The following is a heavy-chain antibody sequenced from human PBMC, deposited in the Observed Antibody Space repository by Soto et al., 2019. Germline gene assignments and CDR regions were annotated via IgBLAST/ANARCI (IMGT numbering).Heavy chain of an antibody. J-gene: IGHJ4*02. CDR1: GATFSSYA. CDR2: IVPTVDTS. Sequence: QVQLVQSGAEVRQPASSVKVSCKTSGATFSSYAITWVRQAPGQGLEWMGGIVPTVDTSTYAQKFQGRVTITADKFTNTVYMELSSLRSDDTAVYYCVRVVAIPGYPDNWGQETLATVSS. V-gene: IGHV1-69*14. D-gene: IGHD5-12*01. CDR3: VRVVAIPGYPDN.